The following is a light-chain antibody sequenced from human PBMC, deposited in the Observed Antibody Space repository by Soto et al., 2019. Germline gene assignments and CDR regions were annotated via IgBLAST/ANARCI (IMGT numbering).Light chain of an antibody. CDR1: SSDVGAYDF. CDR2: EVI. Sequence: QSVLTQPASVSGSPGQSITISCTGTSSDVGAYDFVSWYQQHLDKAPKLMIYEVIYRPSGVSNRFSGSKSVNTATLTISGLQAEYEGDYYCSSYTTSSTRVFGTGTMVTVL. J-gene: IGLJ1*01. CDR3: SSYTTSSTRV. V-gene: IGLV2-14*03.